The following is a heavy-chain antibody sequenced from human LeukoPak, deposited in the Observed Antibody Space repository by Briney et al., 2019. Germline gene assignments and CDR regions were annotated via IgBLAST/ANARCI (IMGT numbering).Heavy chain of an antibody. CDR1: GYTFTSYW. D-gene: IGHD1-1*01. J-gene: IGHJ4*02. CDR3: ARGHVYNDY. V-gene: IGHV5-51*01. Sequence: GESLKISCQGSGYTFTSYWIGWVRRMPGKGLEWMGIINPGDSDTRYNPSFQGQVTISVDKSISTAYLQWSSLKASDTATYFCARGHVYNDYWGQGTLVTVSS. CDR2: INPGDSDT.